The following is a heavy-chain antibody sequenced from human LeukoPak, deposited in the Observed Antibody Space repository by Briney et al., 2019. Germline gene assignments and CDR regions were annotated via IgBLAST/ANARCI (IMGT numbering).Heavy chain of an antibody. V-gene: IGHV3-43D*03. D-gene: IGHD5-18*01. J-gene: IGHJ4*02. CDR1: GFTFDNYA. CDR3: AKDMRGYSYGCDY. Sequence: GGSLRLSCAASGFTFDNYAMHWVRQAPGKGLEWVAIISLDGGSTYYADSVKGRFTISSDNSENSLYLQMNSLRTEDTALYYCAKDMRGYSYGCDYWGQGTLVTVSS. CDR2: ISLDGGST.